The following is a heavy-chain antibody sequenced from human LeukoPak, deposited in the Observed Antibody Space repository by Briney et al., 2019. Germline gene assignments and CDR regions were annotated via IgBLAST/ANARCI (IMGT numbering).Heavy chain of an antibody. J-gene: IGHJ4*02. D-gene: IGHD1-1*01. Sequence: GGSLRLSCAASGLTFSSYSMNWVRQAPGKGLEWVSSISSSSSYIYYADSVKGRFTISRDNAKNSLYLQVNSLRAEDTAVYYCARDGRTTGDYWGQGTLVTVSS. V-gene: IGHV3-21*01. CDR1: GLTFSSYS. CDR2: ISSSSSYI. CDR3: ARDGRTTGDY.